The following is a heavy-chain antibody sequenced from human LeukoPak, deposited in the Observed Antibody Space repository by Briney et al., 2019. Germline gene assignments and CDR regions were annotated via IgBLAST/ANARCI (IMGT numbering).Heavy chain of an antibody. CDR3: ARDLVNYYDSSGYYFVAFDI. CDR2: IYYSGST. Sequence: SETLSLTCTVSGGSISSSSYYWGWIRQPPGKGLEWIGSIYYSGSTYYNPSLKSRVTISVDTSKNQFSLKLSSVTAADTAVYYWARDLVNYYDSSGYYFVAFDIWGQGTMVTVSS. V-gene: IGHV4-39*07. CDR1: GGSISSSSYY. J-gene: IGHJ3*02. D-gene: IGHD3-22*01.